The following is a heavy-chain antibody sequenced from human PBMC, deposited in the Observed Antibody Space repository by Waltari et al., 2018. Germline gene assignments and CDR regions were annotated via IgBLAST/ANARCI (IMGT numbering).Heavy chain of an antibody. V-gene: IGHV3-23*01. D-gene: IGHD2-2*01. CDR2: ISGSGGST. J-gene: IGHJ4*02. CDR3: AKGVCSSTSCGVDY. Sequence: EVQRLESGGGLVQPGGSLRLSCAASGFTFSSYAMSWVRPAPGKGLEWGSAISGSGGSTYYADSVKGRFTISRDNSKNTLYLQMNSLRAEDTAVYYCAKGVCSSTSCGVDYWGQGTLVTVSS. CDR1: GFTFSSYA.